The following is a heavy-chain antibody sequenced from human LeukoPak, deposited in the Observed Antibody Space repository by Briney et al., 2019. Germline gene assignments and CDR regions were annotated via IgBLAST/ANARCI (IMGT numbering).Heavy chain of an antibody. CDR2: IYYTGNA. V-gene: IGHV4-31*03. CDR1: GASISSGVFL. J-gene: IGHJ3*02. CDR3: AREKACSTTSCYAFDI. D-gene: IGHD2-2*01. Sequence: PSQTLSLTCTVSGASISSGVFLWHWIRQLPGMDLEWIGNIYYTGNAGYNPSLESRVTISGDTSMNQFSLKLTSVTAADTAVYYCAREKACSTTSCYAFDIWGQGTLVTVSS.